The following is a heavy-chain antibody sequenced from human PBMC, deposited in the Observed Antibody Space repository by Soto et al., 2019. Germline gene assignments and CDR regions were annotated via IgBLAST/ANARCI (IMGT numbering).Heavy chain of an antibody. D-gene: IGHD1-26*01. CDR2: ITDGGST. CDR1: GGSFNNYF. V-gene: IGHV4-34*01. Sequence: QVQLQQWGARLLKPSETLSLTCNVSGGSFNNYFWTWIRQPPGKGLEWIGEITDGGSTNYNPSLKSRVTISLATSTHQFSLRLSSVTAADTAMYDCGRGSDAAWEPPFYWGQGALVTVSS. J-gene: IGHJ4*02. CDR3: GRGSDAAWEPPFY.